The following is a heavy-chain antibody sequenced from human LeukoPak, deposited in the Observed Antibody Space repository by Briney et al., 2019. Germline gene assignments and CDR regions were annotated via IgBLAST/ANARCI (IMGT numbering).Heavy chain of an antibody. CDR2: INQDGSQT. D-gene: IGHD3-10*01. CDR3: ATDGRSGRHDFDY. Sequence: PGGSLRLSCAASGFTFSSYWMSWVRQAPGKGLEWVANINQDGSQTYYEDSVKGRFTISRDNAKNSMYLQMNSLTAEDTAVYFCATDGRSGRHDFDYWGQGTLVTVSS. CDR1: GFTFSSYW. V-gene: IGHV3-7*01. J-gene: IGHJ4*02.